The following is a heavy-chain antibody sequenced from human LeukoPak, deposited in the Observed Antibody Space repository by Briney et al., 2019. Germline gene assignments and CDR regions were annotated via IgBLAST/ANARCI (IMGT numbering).Heavy chain of an antibody. CDR1: GFTFDDYA. Sequence: PGGSLRLSCAASGFTFDDYAMHWVRQAPGKGLEWVSGISWNSGSIGYADSVKGRFTISRDNAKNSLYLQMNSLRAEDTALYYCAKVEAITMVRGVMGGYFDYWGQGTLVTVSS. V-gene: IGHV3-9*01. D-gene: IGHD3-10*01. CDR3: AKVEAITMVRGVMGGYFDY. J-gene: IGHJ4*02. CDR2: ISWNSGSI.